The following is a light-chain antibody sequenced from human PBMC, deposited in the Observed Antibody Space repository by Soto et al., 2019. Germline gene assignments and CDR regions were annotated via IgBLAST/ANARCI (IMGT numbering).Light chain of an antibody. CDR2: DVR. V-gene: IGLV2-14*03. J-gene: IGLJ2*01. CDR1: SSDVGGYNY. CDR3: SSYINNNTHVV. Sequence: QSALTQPASVSGSPGQSITISCTGTSSDVGGYNYVSWYQQHPGKAPKLIICDVRDRPSGISNRFSGSKSGNTASLTISGLQAEDEADYYCSSYINNNTHVVFGGGTKLTVL.